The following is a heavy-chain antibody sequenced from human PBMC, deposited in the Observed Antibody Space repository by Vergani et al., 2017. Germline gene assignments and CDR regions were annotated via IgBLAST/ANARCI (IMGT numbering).Heavy chain of an antibody. Sequence: EVQLVESGGGVVRPGRSLRLSCAASGFTFGADDMNWVRPAPGKGMAWVSRVKWNVDSSVSADSVTGRFTISRDNAKNSLYLQMTSLRADDTAFYYCARRGAGNTYYFDYWGQGALVTVSS. J-gene: IGHJ4*02. D-gene: IGHD3-10*01. CDR2: VKWNVDSS. V-gene: IGHV3-20*04. CDR1: GFTFGADD. CDR3: ARRGAGNTYYFDY.